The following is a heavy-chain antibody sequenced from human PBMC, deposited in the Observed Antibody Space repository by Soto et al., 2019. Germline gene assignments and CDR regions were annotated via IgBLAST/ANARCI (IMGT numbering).Heavy chain of an antibody. D-gene: IGHD3-16*01. Sequence: QSGGSLRLSCTASGFTVSSRYMSWVRQAPGKGLEWVSVIYDDGSAYYADSVKGRFTISRDDSKNTLHLQMNSLRVEDTAVYYCAVDSYMADWGQGTLVTVSS. CDR2: IYDDGSA. V-gene: IGHV3-66*01. CDR1: GFTVSSRY. CDR3: AVDSYMAD. J-gene: IGHJ4*02.